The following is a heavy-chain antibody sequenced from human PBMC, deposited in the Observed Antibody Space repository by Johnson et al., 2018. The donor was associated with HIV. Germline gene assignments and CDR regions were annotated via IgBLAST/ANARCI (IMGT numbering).Heavy chain of an antibody. J-gene: IGHJ3*02. CDR2: ISSGAGTI. D-gene: IGHD6-6*01. CDR3: AKDLTMYSSSSAAFDI. CDR1: GFTFSDYY. V-gene: IGHV3-11*01. Sequence: QVQLVESGGGLVKPGGSLRLSCAASGFTFSDYYMSWIRQAPGKGLEWVSYISSGAGTIYYADSVKGRFTISRDNSKNSLYLQMNSLRTEDTALYYCAKDLTMYSSSSAAFDIWGQGTMVTVSS.